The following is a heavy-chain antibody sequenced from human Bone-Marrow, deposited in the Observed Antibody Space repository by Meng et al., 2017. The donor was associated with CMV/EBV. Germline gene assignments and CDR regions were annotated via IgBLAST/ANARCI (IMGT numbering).Heavy chain of an antibody. CDR1: GFTFSDYY. D-gene: IGHD3-10*01. J-gene: IGHJ6*02. CDR3: ASVPMVRGVILPLVYYGMDV. CDR2: ISSSGSTI. V-gene: IGHV3-11*04. Sequence: GESLKISCAASGFTFSDYYMSWIRQAPGKGLEWVSYISSSGSTIYYADSVKGRFPISRDNAKNSLYLQMNSLRAEGTAVYYCASVPMVRGVILPLVYYGMDVWGQGNTVTVSS.